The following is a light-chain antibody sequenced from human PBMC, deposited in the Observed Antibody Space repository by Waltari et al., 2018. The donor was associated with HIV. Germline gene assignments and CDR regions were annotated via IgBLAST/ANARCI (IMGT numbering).Light chain of an antibody. CDR1: KLGNKY. Sequence: SFELPQPPSVSVSPGQTASITCSGDKLGNKYACWYQHQAGQSPVLVIYQDNKRPSGIHQRFSGSNSGNTATLTISGTQAMDEADYYCQAWDSGNVVFGGGTKLTVL. CDR3: QAWDSGNVV. J-gene: IGLJ3*02. CDR2: QDN. V-gene: IGLV3-1*01.